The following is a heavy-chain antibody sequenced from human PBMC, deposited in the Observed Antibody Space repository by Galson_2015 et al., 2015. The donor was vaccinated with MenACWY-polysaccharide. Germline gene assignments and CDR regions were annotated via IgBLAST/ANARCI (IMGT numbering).Heavy chain of an antibody. CDR1: GGSFNHYA. CDR2: IIPFAGTK. J-gene: IGHJ4*02. D-gene: IGHD4-17*01. CDR3: ARSECGDYGVGRGEY. V-gene: IGHV1-69*04. Sequence: SVKVSCKASGGSFNHYAISWVRQAPGQGLEWMGRIIPFAGTKNYAQKFQARVTITADTSTRTAYMELSSLRSEDTAVYFCARSECGDYGVGRGEYWGQGSLVIVSS.